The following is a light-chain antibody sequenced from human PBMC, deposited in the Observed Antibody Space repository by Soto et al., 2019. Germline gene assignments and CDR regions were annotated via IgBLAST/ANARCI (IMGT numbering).Light chain of an antibody. CDR1: QGIRNF. Sequence: DIQMTQSPTSLSASVGDRVTITCRASQGIRNFVAWYQQKPGKAPKLLIYAASTLQSGVPSRFSGSGSGTYSTPTINLLPAEDVATYSRQNYSSVPAFGPGTKVEIK. CDR2: AAS. V-gene: IGKV1-27*01. J-gene: IGKJ3*01. CDR3: QNYSSVPA.